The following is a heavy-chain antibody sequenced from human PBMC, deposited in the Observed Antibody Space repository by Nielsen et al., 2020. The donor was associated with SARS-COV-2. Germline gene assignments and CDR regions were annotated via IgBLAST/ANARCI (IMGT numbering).Heavy chain of an antibody. D-gene: IGHD6-19*01. Sequence: GESLKISCKGSGYSFTSYWISWVRQMPGKGLEWMGRIDPSDSYTNYSPSFQGHVTTSADKSISTAYLQWSSLKASDTAMYYCARLGPSYSSGWYNWFDPWGQGTLVTVSS. V-gene: IGHV5-10-1*01. CDR1: GYSFTSYW. J-gene: IGHJ5*02. CDR3: ARLGPSYSSGWYNWFDP. CDR2: IDPSDSYT.